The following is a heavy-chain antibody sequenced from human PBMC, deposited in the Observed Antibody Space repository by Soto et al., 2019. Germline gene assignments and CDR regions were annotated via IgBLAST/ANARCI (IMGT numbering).Heavy chain of an antibody. CDR1: GGSISSYY. D-gene: IGHD2-2*01. CDR3: ARLLVVPAAIRYYYYYGMDV. J-gene: IGHJ6*04. CDR2: IYYSGST. Sequence: PSETLSLTCTVSGGSISSYYWSWIRQPPGKGLEWIGYIYYSGSTNYNPSLKSRVTISVDTSKNQFSLKLSSVTAADTAVFYFARLLVVPAAIRYYYYYGMDVWGKGTTVTVSS. V-gene: IGHV4-59*08.